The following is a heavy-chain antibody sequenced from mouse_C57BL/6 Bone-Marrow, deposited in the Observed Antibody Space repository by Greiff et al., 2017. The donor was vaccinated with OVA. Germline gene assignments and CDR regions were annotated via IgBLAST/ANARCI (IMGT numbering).Heavy chain of an antibody. CDR2: ISSGSSTI. V-gene: IGHV5-17*01. CDR1: GFTFSDYG. J-gene: IGHJ1*03. D-gene: IGHD1-2*01. Sequence: EVQLVESGGGLVKPGGSLKLSCAASGFTFSDYGMHWVRQAPEQGLAWVAYISSGSSTIYYADTVKGRFTISRDNAKNTLFLQMTSLRSEDTAMYYCARGLDGHYWYFDVWGTGTTVTVSS. CDR3: ARGLDGHYWYFDV.